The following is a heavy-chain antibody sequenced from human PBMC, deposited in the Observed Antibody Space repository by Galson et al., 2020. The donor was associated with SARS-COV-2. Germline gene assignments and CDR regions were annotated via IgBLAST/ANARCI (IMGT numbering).Heavy chain of an antibody. J-gene: IGHJ5*02. D-gene: IGHD3-3*01. Sequence: ETSETLSLTCTVSGGSISSYYWSWIRQPAGKGLEWIGRIYTSGSTNYNPSLKSRVTMSVDTSKNQFSLKLSSVTAADTAVYYCARDADYYDFWSGYHGGFGFDPLGQGTLVTVSS. V-gene: IGHV4-4*07. CDR2: IYTSGST. CDR3: ARDADYYDFWSGYHGGFGFDP. CDR1: GGSISSYY.